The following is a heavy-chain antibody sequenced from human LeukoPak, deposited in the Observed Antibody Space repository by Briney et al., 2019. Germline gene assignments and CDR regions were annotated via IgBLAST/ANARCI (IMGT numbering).Heavy chain of an antibody. CDR2: INPGDADT. Sequence: GESLKISCKASGYSFTNYWIGWVRQMPGKGLEWMAIINPGDADTRYSPSFQGQVTISADKSINTAYLQWSSLKASDAAMYYCARSSHPRNYGGEDYWGQGTLVTVSS. CDR3: ARSSHPRNYGGEDY. D-gene: IGHD4-23*01. V-gene: IGHV5-51*01. J-gene: IGHJ4*02. CDR1: GYSFTNYW.